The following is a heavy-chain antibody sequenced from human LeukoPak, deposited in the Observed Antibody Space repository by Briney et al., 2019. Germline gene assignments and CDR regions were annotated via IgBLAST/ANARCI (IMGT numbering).Heavy chain of an antibody. V-gene: IGHV3-21*01. J-gene: IGHJ4*02. D-gene: IGHD5-18*01. CDR2: ISSSSSYI. CDR1: GFTFSSYS. CDR3: ARADTAMVNAFDY. Sequence: GGSLRLSCAASGFTFSSYSMNWVRQAPGKGLEWVSSISSSSSYIYYADSVKGRFTISRDNAKNSLYLQMNSLRAGDTAVYYCARADTAMVNAFDYWGQGTLVTVSS.